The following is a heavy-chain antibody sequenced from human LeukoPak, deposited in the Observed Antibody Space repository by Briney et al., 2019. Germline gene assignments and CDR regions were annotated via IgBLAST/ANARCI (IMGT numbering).Heavy chain of an antibody. D-gene: IGHD1-26*01. CDR2: ISSSSTYI. CDR1: GFTFSNHG. J-gene: IGHJ4*02. V-gene: IGHV3-21*06. CDR3: ARDGVAELMSALDY. Sequence: GGSLRLSCATSGFTFSNHGMNWVRQAPGKGLEWVSFISSSSTYIYYADSLKGRFTISRDNAKNSLYLQMNSLRAEDTAVYYCARDGVAELMSALDYWGQGILVTVSS.